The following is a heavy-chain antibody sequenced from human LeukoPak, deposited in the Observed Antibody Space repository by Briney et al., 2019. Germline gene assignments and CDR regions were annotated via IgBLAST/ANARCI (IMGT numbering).Heavy chain of an antibody. D-gene: IGHD3-3*01. Sequence: VASVKVSCTASGYTFTSYDINWVRQATGQGLEWMGWMNPNSGNTGYAQKFQGRVTMTRNTSISTAYMELSSLRSEDTAVYYCARGKSDYDFWSGFMGGFYYYGMDVWGQGTTVTVSS. V-gene: IGHV1-8*01. CDR1: GYTFTSYD. J-gene: IGHJ6*02. CDR2: MNPNSGNT. CDR3: ARGKSDYDFWSGFMGGFYYYGMDV.